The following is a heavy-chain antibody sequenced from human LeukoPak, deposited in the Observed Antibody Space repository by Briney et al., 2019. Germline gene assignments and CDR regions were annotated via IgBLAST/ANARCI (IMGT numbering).Heavy chain of an antibody. V-gene: IGHV1-46*03. CDR2: INPSGGST. Sequence: ASVKVSCKASGYTFTSHYMHWVRQAPGQGLEWMGIINPSGGSTSYAQKFQGRVTMTRDTSTSTVYMELRSLRSEDTAVYYCAAARRLEGYCSSITCLVPYNWLDPWGPETLVTVSS. J-gene: IGHJ5*02. D-gene: IGHD2-2*01. CDR1: GYTFTSHY. CDR3: AAARRLEGYCSSITCLVPYNWLDP.